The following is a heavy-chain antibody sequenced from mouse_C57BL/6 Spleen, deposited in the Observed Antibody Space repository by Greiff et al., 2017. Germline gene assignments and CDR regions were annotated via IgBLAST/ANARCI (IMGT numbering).Heavy chain of an antibody. CDR2: INPNNGGT. CDR1: GYTFTDYY. J-gene: IGHJ4*01. Sequence: EVQLQQSGPELVKPGASVKISCKASGYTFTDYYMNWVKQSHGKSLEWIGDINPNNGGTSYNQKFKGKATLTVDKSSSTAYMELRSLTSEDSAVYYGARGDPSMDYWGQGTSVTVSS. CDR3: ARGDPSMDY. V-gene: IGHV1-26*01.